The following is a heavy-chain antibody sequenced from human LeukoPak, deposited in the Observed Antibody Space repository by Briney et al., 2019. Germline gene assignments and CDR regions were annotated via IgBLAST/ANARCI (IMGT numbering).Heavy chain of an antibody. D-gene: IGHD1-14*01. CDR1: GGTFSCYA. Sequence: SVKVSCKASGGTFSCYAISWVRQGPGQGLEWMGGIIPIFGTANSAQKFQGRVRITVAESTSTAYMELSSRRAEDTAVYYCARDLGRRSKSQWGQGTLVTVSS. J-gene: IGHJ4*02. CDR2: IIPIFGTA. V-gene: IGHV1-69*13. CDR3: ARDLGRRSKSQ.